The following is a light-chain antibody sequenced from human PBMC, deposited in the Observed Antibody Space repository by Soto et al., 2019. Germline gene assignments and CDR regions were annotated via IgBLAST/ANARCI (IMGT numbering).Light chain of an antibody. Sequence: DIQMTQSPSSLSASVGDRVTITCRASQSISSYLNWYQQKPGKAPKLLIYAASSLQSGVPSRFSGSGSGTDFTLTISSLQPEDSAVYYCQQTFHSPRTFGQGTRLEIK. CDR1: QSISSY. CDR3: QQTFHSPRT. V-gene: IGKV1-39*01. J-gene: IGKJ2*01. CDR2: AAS.